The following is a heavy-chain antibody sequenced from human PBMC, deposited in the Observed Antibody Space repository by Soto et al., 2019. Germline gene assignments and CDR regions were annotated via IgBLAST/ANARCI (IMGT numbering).Heavy chain of an antibody. D-gene: IGHD4-17*01. V-gene: IGHV3-13*01. CDR1: GFTFSNYD. CDR3: AREDQATTGSSYLDL. Sequence: EVQLVESGGGLVQPGGSLRLSCVASGFTFSNYDMYWVRQATGKGLEWVSALGTAGDTYYSDSVKGRFTISRENAKNSLYLQMNSLRAGDTAVYYCAREDQATTGSSYLDLWGRGTLVTVSS. J-gene: IGHJ2*01. CDR2: LGTAGDT.